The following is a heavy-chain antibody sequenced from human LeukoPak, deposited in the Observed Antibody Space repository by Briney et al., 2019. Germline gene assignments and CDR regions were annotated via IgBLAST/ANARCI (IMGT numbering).Heavy chain of an antibody. V-gene: IGHV3-30*18. D-gene: IGHD2-15*01. Sequence: GGSLRLSCAASGFTFSSYGMHWVRQAPGKGLEWVAAISYDGSVEYYADSVKGRFTISRDNSKNTLYLPMNRLRAGDTAVYYCAKGVSYCSGGSCHSSGAFDIWGQGTMVTVSS. CDR3: AKGVSYCSGGSCHSSGAFDI. J-gene: IGHJ3*02. CDR1: GFTFSSYG. CDR2: ISYDGSVE.